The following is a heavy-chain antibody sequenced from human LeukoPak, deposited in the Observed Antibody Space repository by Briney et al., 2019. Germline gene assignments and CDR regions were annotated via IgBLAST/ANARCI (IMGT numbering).Heavy chain of an antibody. D-gene: IGHD3-22*01. Sequence: GGSLSLSCAASGFTFSSYAMSWVRQAPGKGLAGVSAICGRGGSTYYADSVKGRLTIPRETYKNTLYLQINRLRADDTAVYFFPNPPYYDVSSGYYYYMDVWARETSATVSS. V-gene: IGHV3-23*01. CDR1: GFTFSSYA. CDR3: PNPPYYDVSSGYYYYMDV. CDR2: ICGRGGST. J-gene: IGHJ6*03.